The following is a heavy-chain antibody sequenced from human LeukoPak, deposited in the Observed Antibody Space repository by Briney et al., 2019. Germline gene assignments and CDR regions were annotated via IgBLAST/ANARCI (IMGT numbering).Heavy chain of an antibody. CDR2: ISGSGGST. D-gene: IGHD3-10*01. V-gene: IGHV3-23*01. Sequence: QPGGSLRLSCAASGFTFSSYAMSWVRQAPGKGLEWVSAISGSGGSTYYADSVKGRFTISRDNSKNTLYLQMNSLRAEDTAVYYCAKGQRITMVRGVINFDYWGQGTLVTVSS. CDR3: AKGQRITMVRGVINFDY. CDR1: GFTFSSYA. J-gene: IGHJ4*02.